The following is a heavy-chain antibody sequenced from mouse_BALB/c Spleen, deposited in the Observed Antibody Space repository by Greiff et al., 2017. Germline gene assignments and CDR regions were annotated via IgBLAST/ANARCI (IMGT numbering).Heavy chain of an antibody. V-gene: IGHV14-3*02. CDR1: GFNIKDTY. Sequence: VQLQQSGAELVKPGASVKLSCTASGFNIKDTYMHWVKQRPEQGLEWIGRIDPANGTTKYDPKFQGKATITADTSSNTAYLQLSSLTSEDTAVYYCARSGGYDLFAYWGQGTLVTVSA. J-gene: IGHJ3*01. CDR3: ARSGGYDLFAY. CDR2: IDPANGTT. D-gene: IGHD2-2*01.